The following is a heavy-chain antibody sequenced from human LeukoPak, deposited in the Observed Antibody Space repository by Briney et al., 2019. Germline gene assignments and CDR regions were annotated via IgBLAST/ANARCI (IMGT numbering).Heavy chain of an antibody. V-gene: IGHV3-15*01. CDR1: GFTFSNAW. Sequence: GSLRLSCAASGFTFSNAWMSWVRQAPGEGLEWVGRIKSKTDGGTTDYAAPVKGRFTISRDDSKSTLYLQMNSLKTEDTAVYYCTTSMIVVVITPEAFDIWGQGTMVTVSS. CDR2: IKSKTDGGTT. D-gene: IGHD3-22*01. CDR3: TTSMIVVVITPEAFDI. J-gene: IGHJ3*02.